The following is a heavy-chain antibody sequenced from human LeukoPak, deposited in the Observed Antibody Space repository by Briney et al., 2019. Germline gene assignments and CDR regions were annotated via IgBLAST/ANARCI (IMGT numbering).Heavy chain of an antibody. J-gene: IGHJ4*02. Sequence: PWETLSLTCSVSVYPIRNQYGGWIPQPRGKGLEFIGYIYYCGSTSYNPSLKSRVAISVDTSKNQLSLRLSSVTAADTAVYYCARVPVRGWFDYWGQGTLVTVSS. CDR3: ARVPVRGWFDY. V-gene: IGHV4-59*11. CDR2: IYYCGST. D-gene: IGHD6-19*01. CDR1: VYPIRNQY.